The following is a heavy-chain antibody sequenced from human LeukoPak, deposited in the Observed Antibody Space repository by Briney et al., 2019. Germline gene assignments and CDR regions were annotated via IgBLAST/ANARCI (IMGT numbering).Heavy chain of an antibody. CDR2: IYYSGST. CDR1: GGSISSNSYY. D-gene: IGHD5-24*01. J-gene: IGHJ6*03. CDR3: ARVMGRDGYNRYYYYYYMDV. V-gene: IGHV4-39*07. Sequence: TSETLSLTCTLSGGSISSNSYYWGWIRQPPGKGLEWIGSIYYSGSTNYNPSLKSRVTISVDTSKNQFSLKLSSVTAADTAVYYCARVMGRDGYNRYYYYYYMDVWGKGTTVTVSS.